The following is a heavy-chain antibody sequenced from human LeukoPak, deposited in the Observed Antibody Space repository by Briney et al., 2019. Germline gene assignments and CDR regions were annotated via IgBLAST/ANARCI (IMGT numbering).Heavy chain of an antibody. J-gene: IGHJ5*02. CDR3: AKSGGYSTPGRWFDP. Sequence: GGSLRLSCAASGFTFNSYSMNWVRQAPGKGLEWVSAISGSGGSTYYADSVKGRFTISRDNSKNTLYLQMNSLRAEDTAVYYCAKSGGYSTPGRWFDPWGQGTLVTVSS. V-gene: IGHV3-23*01. CDR2: ISGSGGST. CDR1: GFTFNSYS. D-gene: IGHD4-11*01.